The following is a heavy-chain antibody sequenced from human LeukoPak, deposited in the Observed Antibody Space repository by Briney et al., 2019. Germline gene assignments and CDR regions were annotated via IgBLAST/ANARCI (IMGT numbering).Heavy chain of an antibody. CDR3: ARGLMVRSFDY. J-gene: IGHJ4*02. CDR2: IHTSGSA. V-gene: IGHV4-4*07. Sequence: SETLSLTCTVSGGSISSYYWSWIRQPAGKGLEWIGRIHTSGSANYNPSLESRVTISVDTSKNQFPLKLSSVTAADTAVYYCARGLMVRSFDYWGQGTLVTVSS. D-gene: IGHD2-15*01. CDR1: GGSISSYY.